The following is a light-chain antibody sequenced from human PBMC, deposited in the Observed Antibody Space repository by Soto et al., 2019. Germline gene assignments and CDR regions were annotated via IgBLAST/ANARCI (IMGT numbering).Light chain of an antibody. Sequence: EIVLTQSPGTLSLSPGERATLSCRASQSVSSSYLAWNQQKPGQSPRLLIYGASSRATGIPDRFSGSGSGTDFTFTISRLEPEDFAVYYCQQYGSSITFGQGTRLEIK. CDR2: GAS. CDR3: QQYGSSIT. J-gene: IGKJ5*01. CDR1: QSVSSSY. V-gene: IGKV3-20*01.